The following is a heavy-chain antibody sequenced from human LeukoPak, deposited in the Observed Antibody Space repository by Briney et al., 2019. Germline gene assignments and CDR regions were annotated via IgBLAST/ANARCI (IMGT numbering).Heavy chain of an antibody. V-gene: IGHV3-23*01. CDR3: AKGSYYYDSADYFDY. CDR1: GFTFSSYA. J-gene: IGHJ4*02. Sequence: GGSLRLSCAASGFTFSSYAMSWVRQAPGKGLEWVSTLSGSGGNTYYADSVRGRVTISRDNSKNTLYLQMNSLRAEDTAVYHCAKGSYYYDSADYFDYWGQGTLVTVSS. CDR2: LSGSGGNT. D-gene: IGHD3-22*01.